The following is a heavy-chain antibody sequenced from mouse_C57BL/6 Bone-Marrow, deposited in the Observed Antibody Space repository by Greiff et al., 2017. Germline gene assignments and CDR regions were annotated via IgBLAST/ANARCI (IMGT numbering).Heavy chain of an antibody. V-gene: IGHV5-9*01. CDR1: GFTFSSYT. J-gene: IGHJ1*03. CDR2: LSGGGGNT. Sequence: EVTLVESGGGLVKPGGSLKLSCAASGFTFSSYTMSWVRQTPEKRLQWVAALSGGGGNTYYPDSVKGRFTISRDNDKNILYLQMSSLRSEDTALYYCSRQVTTVLATKYFDVWGTGTTVTVSS. CDR3: SRQVTTVLATKYFDV. D-gene: IGHD1-1*01.